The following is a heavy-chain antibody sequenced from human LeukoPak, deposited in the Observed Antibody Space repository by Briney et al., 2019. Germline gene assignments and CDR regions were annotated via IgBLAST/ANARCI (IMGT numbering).Heavy chain of an antibody. J-gene: IGHJ4*02. CDR1: GGSISSYY. V-gene: IGHV4-59*01. D-gene: IGHD3-22*01. Sequence: PSEILSLTCTVSGGSISSYYWSWIRQPPGKGLEGIGYIYYSGSTNYNPSLQSRVTISVDTSKNQFSLKLSSVTAADTAVYYCARGRGDSSGYYLKYWGQGTLVTVSS. CDR3: ARGRGDSSGYYLKY. CDR2: IYYSGST.